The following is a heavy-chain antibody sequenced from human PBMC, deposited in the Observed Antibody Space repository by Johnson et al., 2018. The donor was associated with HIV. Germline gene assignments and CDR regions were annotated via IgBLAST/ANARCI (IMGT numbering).Heavy chain of an antibody. J-gene: IGHJ3*02. CDR3: AKDRGSGTYLGRGIFDI. Sequence: VQLVESGGGVVQPGRSLRLSCAASGFIFSNYGMHWVRQAPGKGLEWVAIMSYDSSNKNYGDSVKCRFTISRDNSKNTRYLQMNNLRPEDTAVYYCAKDRGSGTYLGRGIFDIWGQGTMVTVSS. CDR1: GFIFSNYG. CDR2: MSYDSSNK. V-gene: IGHV3-30*18. D-gene: IGHD1-26*01.